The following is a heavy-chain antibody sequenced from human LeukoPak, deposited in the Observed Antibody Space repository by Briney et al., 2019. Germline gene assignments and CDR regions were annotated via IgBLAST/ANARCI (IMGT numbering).Heavy chain of an antibody. CDR3: AHLGAVA. V-gene: IGHV3-30*03. Sequence: GRSLRLSCAASGFTFSNYGMHWVRQAPGKGLEWVAVISYDGSNKYYTDSVKGRFTIPRDNSNNTLYLQMNSLRPVDAAVYYCAHLGAVAWGQGTLVTVSS. J-gene: IGHJ5*02. CDR1: GFTFSNYG. D-gene: IGHD3-16*01. CDR2: ISYDGSNK.